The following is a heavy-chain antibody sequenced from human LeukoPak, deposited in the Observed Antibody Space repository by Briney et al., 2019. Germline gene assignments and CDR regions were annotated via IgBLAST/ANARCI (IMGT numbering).Heavy chain of an antibody. CDR1: GFIFSSYG. CDR3: ATDMYSSGWYGGYYYYYGMDV. CDR2: IRYDGSNK. V-gene: IGHV3-30*02. Sequence: GGSLRLSCAASGFIFSSYGMHWVRQAPGKGLEWVAFIRYDGSNKYYADSVKGRFTISRDNSKNTLYLQMNSLRAEDTAGYYCATDMYSSGWYGGYYYYYGMDVWGQGTTVTVSS. D-gene: IGHD6-19*01. J-gene: IGHJ6*02.